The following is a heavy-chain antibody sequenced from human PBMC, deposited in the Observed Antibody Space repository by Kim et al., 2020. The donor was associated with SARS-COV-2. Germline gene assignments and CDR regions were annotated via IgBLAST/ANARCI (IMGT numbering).Heavy chain of an antibody. Sequence: YSTSLKTRLTISKDTSKNQVVLSMTNMDPMDTAAYYCARMMLGATRTIDYWGQGTLVTVSS. D-gene: IGHD1-26*01. V-gene: IGHV2-70*01. J-gene: IGHJ4*02. CDR3: ARMMLGATRTIDY.